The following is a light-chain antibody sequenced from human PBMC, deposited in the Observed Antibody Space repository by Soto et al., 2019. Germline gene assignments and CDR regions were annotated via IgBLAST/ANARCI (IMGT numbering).Light chain of an antibody. CDR3: QQYYSYPSIT. V-gene: IGKV1-8*01. CDR2: AAS. Sequence: AIRMTQSPSSLSASTGDRVTITCRASQGISSYLAWYHQKPGKAPKRLIYAASTLQSGVPSRFSGSGSGTDFTLTISCLQSEDFATYYCQQYYSYPSITFGQGTRLEIK. CDR1: QGISSY. J-gene: IGKJ5*01.